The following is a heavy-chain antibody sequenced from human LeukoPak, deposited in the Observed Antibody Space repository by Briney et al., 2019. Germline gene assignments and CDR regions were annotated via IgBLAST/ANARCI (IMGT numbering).Heavy chain of an antibody. CDR1: GGSISNYY. D-gene: IGHD1/OR15-1a*01. J-gene: IGHJ4*02. V-gene: IGHV4-59*01. CDR2: IYFDGST. CDR3: ARAGNDWNTGYYFDY. Sequence: PSETLSLTCTVSGGSISNYYWSWIRQPPGKGLEWIGYIYFDGSTNYNPSLKSRLTISLDTSKNQISLKLSSVTAADTALYYCARAGNDWNTGYYFDYWGQGTLVTVSS.